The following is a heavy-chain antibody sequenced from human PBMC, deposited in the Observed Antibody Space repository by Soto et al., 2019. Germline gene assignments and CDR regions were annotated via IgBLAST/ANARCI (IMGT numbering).Heavy chain of an antibody. CDR2: INAGNGNT. Sequence: ASVKVSCKASGYTLTSYAMHWVRQAPGQRLEWMGWINAGNGNTKYSQKFQGRVTITRDTSASTAYMELSSLRSEDTAVYYCSRLYGSGWYYFDYWGQGALVTVSS. CDR1: GYTLTSYA. CDR3: SRLYGSGWYYFDY. J-gene: IGHJ4*02. V-gene: IGHV1-3*01. D-gene: IGHD6-19*01.